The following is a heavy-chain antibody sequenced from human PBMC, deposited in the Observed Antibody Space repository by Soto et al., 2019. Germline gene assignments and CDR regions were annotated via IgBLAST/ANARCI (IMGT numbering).Heavy chain of an antibody. D-gene: IGHD2-2*02. J-gene: IGHJ5*02. CDR3: ARAVDCSSTSCYSWFDP. CDR2: MNPNSGNT. Sequence: ASVKVSCKASGYTFTSYDINWVRQATGQGFEWMGWMNPNSGNTGYAQKFQGRVTMTRNTSISTAYMELSSLRSEDTAVYYCARAVDCSSTSCYSWFDPWGQGTLVTVSS. V-gene: IGHV1-8*01. CDR1: GYTFTSYD.